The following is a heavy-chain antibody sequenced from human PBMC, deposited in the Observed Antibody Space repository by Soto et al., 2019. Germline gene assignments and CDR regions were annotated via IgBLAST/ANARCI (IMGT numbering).Heavy chain of an antibody. J-gene: IGHJ5*02. CDR1: GFGFSTHA. CDR2: ITNTGITT. D-gene: IGHD4-17*01. V-gene: IGHV3-23*01. CDR3: AKGFDYGDTKHIDR. Sequence: PGGSLRLSCAASGFGFSTHALSWVRQAPGKGLEWLSSITNTGITTHYADSVKGRFTIARENSGNTLHLQMNNLRVDDTAVYYCAKGFDYGDTKHIDRWGQGSLGTVSS.